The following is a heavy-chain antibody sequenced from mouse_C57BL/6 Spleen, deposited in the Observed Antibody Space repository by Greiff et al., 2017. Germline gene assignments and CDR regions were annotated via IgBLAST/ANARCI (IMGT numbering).Heavy chain of an antibody. CDR2: IYPGDGDT. CDR3: TGRDYGGEYFGY. CDR1: GYAFSSYW. J-gene: IGHJ2*01. D-gene: IGHD1-1*02. V-gene: IGHV1-80*01. Sequence: VQLQQSGAELVKPGASVKISCKASGYAFSSYWMNWVKQRPGKGLEWIGQIYPGDGDTNYNGKFKGKATLTADKSSSTAYMQLSSLTSEDSAVYFCTGRDYGGEYFGYWGQSTTLTVSS.